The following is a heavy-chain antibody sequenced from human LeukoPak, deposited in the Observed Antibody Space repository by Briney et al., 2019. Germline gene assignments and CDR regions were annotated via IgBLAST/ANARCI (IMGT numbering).Heavy chain of an antibody. J-gene: IGHJ4*02. Sequence: ASVKVSCKASGGTFSSYAISWVRQAPGQGLEWMGGIIPIFGTANYAQKFQGRVTITADESTSTAYMELGRLTSDDTAAYYCARDRYGDGFAHLDYWGQGALVTVSS. D-gene: IGHD5-24*01. CDR1: GGTFSSYA. V-gene: IGHV1-69*13. CDR2: IIPIFGTA. CDR3: ARDRYGDGFAHLDY.